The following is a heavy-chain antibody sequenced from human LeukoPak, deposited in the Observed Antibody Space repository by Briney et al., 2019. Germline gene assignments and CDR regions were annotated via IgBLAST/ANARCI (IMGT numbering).Heavy chain of an antibody. CDR2: ISGSGGST. Sequence: GGSLRLSCAAFGFNFSSYAMSWVRQAPGKGLEWVSAISGSGGSTYYADSVKGRFTISRDNAKNSLYLQMNSLRAEDTAVYYCARDRGIVGTTGYYYMDVWGKGTTVTVSS. D-gene: IGHD1-26*01. CDR3: ARDRGIVGTTGYYYMDV. V-gene: IGHV3-23*01. CDR1: GFNFSSYA. J-gene: IGHJ6*03.